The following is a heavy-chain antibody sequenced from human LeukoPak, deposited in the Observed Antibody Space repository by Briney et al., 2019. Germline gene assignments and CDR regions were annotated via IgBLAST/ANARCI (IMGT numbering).Heavy chain of an antibody. D-gene: IGHD3-22*01. CDR3: ATFDSAYYYDSSGYYYRYFQH. V-gene: IGHV1-24*01. CDR1: GYARTELS. J-gene: IGHJ1*01. CDR2: FDPEDGET. Sequence: AASVKVSFKVSGYARTELSMHWVRQAPGKGLEWMGGFDPEDGETIYAQKFQGRVTMTEDTSTDTAYMELSSLRSEDTAVYYCATFDSAYYYDSSGYYYRYFQHWGQGTLVTVSS.